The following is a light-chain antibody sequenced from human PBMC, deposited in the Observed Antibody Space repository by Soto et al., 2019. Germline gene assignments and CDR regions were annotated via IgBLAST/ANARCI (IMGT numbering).Light chain of an antibody. CDR1: SSDVGAHNF. V-gene: IGLV2-14*03. J-gene: IGLJ1*01. Sequence: QSVLTQPASLSGSPGQSITIFCTGASSDVGAHNFVSWYQQHPGNAPKLLIYDVSNRPSGVSDHFSGSKSGNTASLTITGLQAEDEADYYCSSYTSSNTYVFGTGTKVTVL. CDR2: DVS. CDR3: SSYTSSNTYV.